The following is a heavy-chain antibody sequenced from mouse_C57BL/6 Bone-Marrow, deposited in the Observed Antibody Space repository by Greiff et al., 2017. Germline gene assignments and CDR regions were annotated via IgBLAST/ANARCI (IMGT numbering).Heavy chain of an antibody. V-gene: IGHV1-69*01. CDR1: GYTFNSYW. D-gene: IGHD1-1*01. CDR2: IDPSDSYT. J-gene: IGHJ4*01. CDR3: ERRYYGSSYAMDY. Sequence: QVQLQQPGAELVMPGASVKLSCKASGYTFNSYWMHWVKQRPGQGLEWIGEIDPSDSYTNYNPKFQGKTTLTVDKSSNTAYMQRSSLTSEDSAVYSCERRYYGSSYAMDYWGQGTSVTVSS.